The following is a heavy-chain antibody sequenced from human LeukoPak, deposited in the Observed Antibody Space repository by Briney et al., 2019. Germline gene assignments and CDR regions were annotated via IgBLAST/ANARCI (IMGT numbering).Heavy chain of an antibody. CDR2: INQDGSEK. J-gene: IGHJ4*02. CDR1: GFSFSSYW. V-gene: IGHV3-7*01. Sequence: PGGSLRLSCAASGFSFSSYWMTWVRQAPGKGLEWVANINQDGSEKYYVDSVKGRFTISRDNTKNSLYLQMNSLRTDDTALYYCASVALYGDFDYWGQGTLVTVSS. CDR3: ASVALYGDFDY. D-gene: IGHD4-17*01.